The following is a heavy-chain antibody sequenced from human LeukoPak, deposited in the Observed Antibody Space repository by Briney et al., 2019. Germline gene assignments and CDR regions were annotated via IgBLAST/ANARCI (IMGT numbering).Heavy chain of an antibody. CDR1: GFTFSSYS. J-gene: IGHJ6*02. D-gene: IGHD5-24*01. CDR3: AKDLKKDEVAYGMDV. CDR2: ISSSSSYI. V-gene: IGHV3-21*04. Sequence: PGGSLRLSCAASGFTFSSYSMNWVRQAPGKGLEWVSSISSSSSYIYYADSVKGRFTISRDNSKNTLYLQMNSLRAEDTAVYYCAKDLKKDEVAYGMDVWGQGTTVTVSS.